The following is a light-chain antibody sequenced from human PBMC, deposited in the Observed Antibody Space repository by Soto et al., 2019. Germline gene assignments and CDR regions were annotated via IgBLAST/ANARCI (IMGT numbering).Light chain of an antibody. CDR3: QQYGSSPWT. J-gene: IGKJ1*01. V-gene: IGKV3-20*01. Sequence: EIVLTQSPGTLCLSPGERATLSCRPSQSVSSSWLAWYQQKPGQAPRLLIYGASSRATGIPDRASGSGSGTDFTLTISRLEPEDFAVYYCQQYGSSPWTFGQGTKVDIK. CDR2: GAS. CDR1: QSVSSSW.